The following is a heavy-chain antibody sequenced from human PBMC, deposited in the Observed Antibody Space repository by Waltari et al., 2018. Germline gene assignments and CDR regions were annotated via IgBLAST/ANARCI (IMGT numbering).Heavy chain of an antibody. J-gene: IGHJ6*02. D-gene: IGHD4-17*01. Sequence: EVQLVESGGGLVKPGGSLRLSCAASGFTFTNAWMNWVRQAPGKGLEWVSVIYSGGSTYYADSVKGRFTISRDNSKNTLYLQMNSLRAEDTAVYYCARDYGDYELSMDVWGQGTTVIVSS. CDR3: ARDYGDYELSMDV. V-gene: IGHV3-53*01. CDR2: IYSGGST. CDR1: GFTFTNAW.